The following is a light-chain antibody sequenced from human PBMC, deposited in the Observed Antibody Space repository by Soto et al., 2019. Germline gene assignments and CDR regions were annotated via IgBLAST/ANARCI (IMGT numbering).Light chain of an antibody. Sequence: QLVLTQSPSASASLGASVKLTCTLSSGHSNYAIAWHQQQPEKGPRYLMKLNSDGSHSKGGGIPDRFSGSSSGAERYLTISSLQSEDEADYYCQTWVTGIHVVFGGGTKLTVL. CDR3: QTWVTGIHVV. CDR2: LNSDGSH. V-gene: IGLV4-69*01. J-gene: IGLJ2*01. CDR1: SGHSNYA.